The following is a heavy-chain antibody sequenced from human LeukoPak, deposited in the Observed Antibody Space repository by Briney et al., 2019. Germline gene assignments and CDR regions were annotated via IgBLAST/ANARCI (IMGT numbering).Heavy chain of an antibody. CDR3: GQDPNGNYIGAFDF. V-gene: IGHV3-74*01. Sequence: GGSLRLSCAASGFTFNYFWMHWVRQVPGKGLVLVSGINNDGTATYYADSVKGRFTISRDNAKNTLYLQMNSLRAEDTATYYCGQDPNGNYIGAFDFWGRGTMVTVTS. CDR1: GFTFNYFW. J-gene: IGHJ3*01. CDR2: INNDGTAT. D-gene: IGHD4-17*01.